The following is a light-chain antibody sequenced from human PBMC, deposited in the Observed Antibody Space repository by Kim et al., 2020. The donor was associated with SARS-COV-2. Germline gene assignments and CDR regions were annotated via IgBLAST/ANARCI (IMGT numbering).Light chain of an antibody. CDR3: SSYAGSYTGV. CDR2: DVT. V-gene: IGLV2-11*01. CDR1: SSDVGGYNS. J-gene: IGLJ3*02. Sequence: GKSVTISCTGTSSDVGGYNSLSWYQQHPGKAPKLLIYDVTKRPSGVPDRFSGSKSGNTASLTIAGLQAEDEADYHCSSYAGSYTGVFGGGTQLTVL.